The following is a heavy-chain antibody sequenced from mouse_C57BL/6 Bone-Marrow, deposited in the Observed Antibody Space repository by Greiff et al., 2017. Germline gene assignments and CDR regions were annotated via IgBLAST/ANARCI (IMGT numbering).Heavy chain of an antibody. J-gene: IGHJ4*01. CDR1: GYTFTDYY. Sequence: VQLVESGAELVRPGASVKLSCKASGYTFTDYYINWVKQRPGQGLEWIARIYPGSGNTYYNEKFKGKATLTAEKSSSTAYMQLSSLTSEDSAVYFCARGGCSYAMDYWGQGTSVTVSS. CDR2: IYPGSGNT. V-gene: IGHV1-76*01. CDR3: ARGGCSYAMDY.